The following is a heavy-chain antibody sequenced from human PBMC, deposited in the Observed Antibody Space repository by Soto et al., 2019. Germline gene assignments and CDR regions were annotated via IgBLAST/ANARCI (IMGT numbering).Heavy chain of an antibody. V-gene: IGHV3-43*01. Sequence: PGGSLRLSCAASGFTFDDYTMHWVRQAPGKGLEWVSLISWDGGSTYYADSVKGRFTTSRDNSKNSLYLQMNSLRAEDTAVYYCAKDVGSQPYYYYHMDVWGQGTTVTVSS. D-gene: IGHD5-12*01. CDR2: ISWDGGST. J-gene: IGHJ6*02. CDR3: AKDVGSQPYYYYHMDV. CDR1: GFTFDDYT.